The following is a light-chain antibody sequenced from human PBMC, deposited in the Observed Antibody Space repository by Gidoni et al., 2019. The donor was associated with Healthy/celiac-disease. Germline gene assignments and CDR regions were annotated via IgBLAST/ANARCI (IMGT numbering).Light chain of an antibody. J-gene: IGLJ1*01. CDR2: EVS. Sequence: QSALTQPASVSGSPGQSITISCTGTSSDVVGYNYVSWYQQHPGKAPKLMIYEVSNRPSGVSIRFSGSKSGNTASLTISGLQAEEEADYYCSSYTSSSTKVFGTGTKVTVL. V-gene: IGLV2-14*01. CDR3: SSYTSSSTKV. CDR1: SSDVVGYNY.